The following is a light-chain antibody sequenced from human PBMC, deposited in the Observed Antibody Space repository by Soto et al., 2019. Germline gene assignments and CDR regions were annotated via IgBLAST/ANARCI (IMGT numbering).Light chain of an antibody. J-gene: IGLJ2*01. CDR1: SSYIGAGYD. V-gene: IGLV1-40*01. CDR2: ANT. Sequence: QSVLTQPPSVSGAPGQRVTISCTGSSSYIGAGYDVHWYQQLPGTAPKLIIYANTNRPSGVPDRFSGSKSGTSASLAITGLHAEDEADYYCQSYDDSLGGHVIFGGGTKLTVL. CDR3: QSYDDSLGGHVI.